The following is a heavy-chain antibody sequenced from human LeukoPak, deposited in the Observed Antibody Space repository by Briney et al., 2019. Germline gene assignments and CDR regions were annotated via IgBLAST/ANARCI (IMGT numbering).Heavy chain of an antibody. Sequence: ASVKVSCKASGYTFTGYYIHWVRQAPGQGLEWMGWINPNNDYTYYAQKFQGRVTLTRDTSISTVYMELSGLTSDDTALYYCAVAPGDYWGQGTLVTVSS. CDR1: GYTFTGYY. CDR3: AVAPGDY. V-gene: IGHV1-2*02. CDR2: INPNNDYT. J-gene: IGHJ4*02. D-gene: IGHD2-21*01.